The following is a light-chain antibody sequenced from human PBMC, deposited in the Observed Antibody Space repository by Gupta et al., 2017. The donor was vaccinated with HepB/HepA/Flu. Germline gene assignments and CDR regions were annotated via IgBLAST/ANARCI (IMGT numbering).Light chain of an antibody. CDR3: CSYAGSYTWV. Sequence: QSALTQPRSVSWSPGQSVTISCTGPSSDVGRHNYVSWYQQHPGKAPKLMIYDVSNRPSGVPDRFSGSKSGNTASLTISGLQTEDEADYYCCSYAGSYTWVFGGGTKLTVL. CDR1: SSDVGRHNY. V-gene: IGLV2-11*01. J-gene: IGLJ3*02. CDR2: DVS.